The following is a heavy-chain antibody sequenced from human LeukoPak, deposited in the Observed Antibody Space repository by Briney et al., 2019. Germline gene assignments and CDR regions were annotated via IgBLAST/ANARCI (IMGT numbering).Heavy chain of an antibody. CDR1: GFTFSDYF. J-gene: IGHJ1*01. Sequence: GGSLRLSCAASGFTFSDYFMSWIRQAPEKGLDWVSYICPRSDNINYADSVKGRFTVSRENAKNSVYLQMNSLRAEDTAVYYCARVNPSNSGFYAYWGQGTLVTVSS. V-gene: IGHV3-11*04. D-gene: IGHD3-22*01. CDR2: ICPRSDNI. CDR3: ARVNPSNSGFYAY.